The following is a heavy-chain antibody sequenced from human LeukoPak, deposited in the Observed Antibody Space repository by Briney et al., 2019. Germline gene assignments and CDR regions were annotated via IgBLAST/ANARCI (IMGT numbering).Heavy chain of an antibody. D-gene: IGHD5-18*01. Sequence: HPGGSLRLSCAASGFTFSAYSINWVRQAPGKGLEWVSCISNSGDTIYYADSVQGRFTLSRDNAKNSLYLEMHSLRDEDTAVYYCARELEGYRGPFDCWGQGTLVTVSS. V-gene: IGHV3-48*02. CDR1: GFTFSAYS. J-gene: IGHJ4*02. CDR2: ISNSGDTI. CDR3: ARELEGYRGPFDC.